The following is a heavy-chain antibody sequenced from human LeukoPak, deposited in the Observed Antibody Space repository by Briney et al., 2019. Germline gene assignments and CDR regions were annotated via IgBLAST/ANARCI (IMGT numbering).Heavy chain of an antibody. Sequence: PGRSLRLSCAASGFTFSSYGMHWVRQAPGKGLEWVAVIWYDGSNKYYADSVKGRFTISRDNSKNTLYLQVNSLRAEDTAVYYCAKDLGRYYYDSSGYLFDYWGQGTLVTVSS. J-gene: IGHJ4*02. D-gene: IGHD3-22*01. CDR3: AKDLGRYYYDSSGYLFDY. CDR2: IWYDGSNK. V-gene: IGHV3-33*06. CDR1: GFTFSSYG.